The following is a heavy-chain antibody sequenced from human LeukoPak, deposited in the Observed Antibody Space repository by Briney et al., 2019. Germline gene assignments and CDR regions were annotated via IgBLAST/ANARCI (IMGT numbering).Heavy chain of an antibody. CDR1: GFTFSNYW. D-gene: IGHD6-19*01. V-gene: IGHV3-7*01. CDR3: ARDKAVTGTYFDY. J-gene: IGHJ4*02. CDR2: IKQDGSEK. Sequence: QAGGSLRLSCAGSGFTFSNYWMTWVRQAPGRGLEWVANIKQDGSEKYFVDSVKGRFTISRDNTKNSVYLQMNSLRAEDTAVYYCARDKAVTGTYFDYWGQGTLVTVSS.